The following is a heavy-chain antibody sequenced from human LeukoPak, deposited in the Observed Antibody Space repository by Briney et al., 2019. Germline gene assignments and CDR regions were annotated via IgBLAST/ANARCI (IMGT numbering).Heavy chain of an antibody. J-gene: IGHJ4*02. CDR2: ISSSSIYK. D-gene: IGHD3-22*01. CDR1: GFTFSSYR. CDR3: ARSRYDSSGYYEIIGN. V-gene: IGHV3-21*01. Sequence: PGGSLRLSCAASGFTFSSYRMSWVRQAPGKGLEWVSSISSSSIYKYYADSVKGRFTISRDNAKKSLYLQMNSLRAEDTAVYYCARSRYDSSGYYEIIGNWGQGTLVTVSS.